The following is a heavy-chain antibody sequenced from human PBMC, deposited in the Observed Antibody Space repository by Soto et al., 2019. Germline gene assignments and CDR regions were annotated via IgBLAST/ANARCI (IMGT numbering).Heavy chain of an antibody. CDR2: IFDAATT. D-gene: IGHD6-13*01. CDR3: ARDRRGRADGFIYYYAMDV. CDR1: VDPVGRGTNY. Sequence: QVQLQESGPGLVEPSGTLSLICSVSVDPVGRGTNYWSWVRQAPGRGLEWIGYIFDAATTNYNPSFESRVSISLDTAKNQVSLKLTSVTAADTAIYYCARDRRGRADGFIYYYAMDVWGQGTSVTVSS. J-gene: IGHJ6*02. V-gene: IGHV4-61*01.